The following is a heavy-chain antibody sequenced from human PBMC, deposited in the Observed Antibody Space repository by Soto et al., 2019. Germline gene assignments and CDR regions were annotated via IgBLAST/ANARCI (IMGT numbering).Heavy chain of an antibody. Sequence: EVQLLESGGGLVKPGGSLRLSCAASGFTFTNAWMNWVRQAPGKGLESIGRIKSKTDGGTTDYTAPVKGRFIISRDDSKNTLFLQMSSLQIEDTAVYYCVTDRLVWGQGTLVTVFS. V-gene: IGHV3-15*01. CDR1: GFTFTNAW. CDR2: IKSKTDGGTT. CDR3: VTDRLV. J-gene: IGHJ4*02. D-gene: IGHD2-2*01.